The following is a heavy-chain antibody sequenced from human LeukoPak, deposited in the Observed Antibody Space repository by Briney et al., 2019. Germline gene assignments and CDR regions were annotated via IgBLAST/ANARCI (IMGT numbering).Heavy chain of an antibody. CDR3: ARGDGDNLRLPY. D-gene: IGHD5-24*01. V-gene: IGHV3-48*03. J-gene: IGHJ4*02. Sequence: PGGSLRLSCAASGFTLSNYAMNWVRQAPGKGLECVSDISSSGSTIHYADSVKGRFTISRDKAKNSLYLQMNSLRAEDTAVYYCARGDGDNLRLPYWGQGTLVTVSS. CDR1: GFTLSNYA. CDR2: ISSSGSTI.